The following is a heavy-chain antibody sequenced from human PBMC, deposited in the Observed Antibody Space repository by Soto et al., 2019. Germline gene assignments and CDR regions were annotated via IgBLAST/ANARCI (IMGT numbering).Heavy chain of an antibody. CDR2: IWYDGSNK. CDR3: ARGKVAAGIYFDY. Sequence: QVQLVESGGGVVQPGRSLRLSCAASGFTFSSYGMHWVRQAPGKGLEWVAVIWYDGSNKYCADSVKGRFTISRDNSKNMLYLQMNSLRVEDTAVYYCARGKVAAGIYFDYWGQGTLVTVSS. D-gene: IGHD6-19*01. V-gene: IGHV3-33*01. J-gene: IGHJ4*02. CDR1: GFTFSSYG.